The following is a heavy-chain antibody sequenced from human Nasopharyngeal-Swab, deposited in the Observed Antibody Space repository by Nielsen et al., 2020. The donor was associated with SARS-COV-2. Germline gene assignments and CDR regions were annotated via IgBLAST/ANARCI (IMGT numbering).Heavy chain of an antibody. V-gene: IGHV3-33*01. J-gene: IGHJ4*02. CDR3: ARESTPHCSSTSCLPDY. CDR2: IWYDGSNK. Sequence: GGSLRLSCAASGFTFSSYGMHWVRQAPGKGLEWVAVIWYDGSNKYYADSVKGRFTISRDNSKNTLYLQMNSLRAEDTAVYYCARESTPHCSSTSCLPDYWGLGTLVTVSS. D-gene: IGHD2-2*01. CDR1: GFTFSSYG.